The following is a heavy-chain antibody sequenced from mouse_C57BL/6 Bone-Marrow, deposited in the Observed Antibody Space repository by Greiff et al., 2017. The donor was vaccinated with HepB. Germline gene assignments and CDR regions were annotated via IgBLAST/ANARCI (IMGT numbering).Heavy chain of an antibody. J-gene: IGHJ2*01. CDR2: IYPSDSET. V-gene: IGHV1-61*01. Sequence: VQLQQPGAELVRPGSSVKLSCKASGYTFTSYWMDWVKQRPGQGLEWIGNIYPSDSETHYNQKFKDKATFTVDKSSSTAYMQLSSLTSEDSAVYYCARVVLLRLDYWGQGTTLTVSS. D-gene: IGHD1-1*01. CDR1: GYTFTSYW. CDR3: ARVVLLRLDY.